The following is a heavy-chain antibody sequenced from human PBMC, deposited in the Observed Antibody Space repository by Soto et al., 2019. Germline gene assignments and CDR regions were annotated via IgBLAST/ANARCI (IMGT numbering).Heavy chain of an antibody. J-gene: IGHJ4*02. CDR1: GGSISSGSYY. V-gene: IGHV4-39*01. CDR3: ASGKIGSGYDPWYFDY. CDR2: IYYSGST. Sequence: SETLSLTCTVSGGSISSGSYYWGWIRQPPGKGLEWIGSIYYSGSTYYNPSLKSRITISVDTSKNQFSLKLSSVTAADTAVYYCASGKIGSGYDPWYFDYWGQGTLVTVSS. D-gene: IGHD5-12*01.